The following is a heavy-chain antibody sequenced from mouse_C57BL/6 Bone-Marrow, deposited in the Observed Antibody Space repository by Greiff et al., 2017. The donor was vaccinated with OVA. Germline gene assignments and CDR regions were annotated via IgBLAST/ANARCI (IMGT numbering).Heavy chain of an antibody. CDR1: GYTFTSYW. V-gene: IGHV1-7*01. CDR2: INPSSGYT. Sequence: VQLQQSGAELAQPGASVKLSCKASGYTFTSYWMHWVKQRPGQGLEWIGYINPSSGYTKYNQKFKDKATLTADKSSSTAYMQLSSLTYEDSAVYYCARTQSPGGWYFDVWGTGTTVTVSS. J-gene: IGHJ1*03. CDR3: ARTQSPGGWYFDV.